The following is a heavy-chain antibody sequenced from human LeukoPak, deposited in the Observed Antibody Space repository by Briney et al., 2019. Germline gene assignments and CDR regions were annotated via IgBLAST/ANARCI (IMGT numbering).Heavy chain of an antibody. CDR3: ATWIAAAGYYAFDI. Sequence: SETLSLTCTVSGGSISSYYWSWIRQPAGKGLEWIGRIYTSGSTNYNPSLKGRVTMSVDTSKNQFSLKLSSVTAADTAVYYCATWIAAAGYYAFDIWGQGTKVTVSS. V-gene: IGHV4-4*07. J-gene: IGHJ3*02. CDR2: IYTSGST. D-gene: IGHD6-13*01. CDR1: GGSISSYY.